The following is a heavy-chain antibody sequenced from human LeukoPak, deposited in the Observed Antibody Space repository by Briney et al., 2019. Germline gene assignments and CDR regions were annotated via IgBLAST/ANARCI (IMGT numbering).Heavy chain of an antibody. CDR2: IYYSGST. J-gene: IGHJ4*02. CDR1: GGSISSYY. D-gene: IGHD6-19*01. V-gene: IGHV4-59*01. Sequence: SETLSLTCTVSGGSISSYYWSWIRQPPGKGLEWIGYIYYSGSTNYNPSLKSRVTISVDTSKNQFSLKLSSVTAADTAVYYCARGQWLVLDFDYWGQGTLVTVSS. CDR3: ARGQWLVLDFDY.